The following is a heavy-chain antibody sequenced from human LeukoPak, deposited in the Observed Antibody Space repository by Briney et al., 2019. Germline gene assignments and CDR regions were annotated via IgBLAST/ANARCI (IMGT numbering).Heavy chain of an antibody. V-gene: IGHV1-2*02. D-gene: IGHD6-19*01. CDR1: GYTFTGYY. Sequence: ASVKVSCKASGYTFTGYYMHWVRQAPGQGLEWMGWINPNSGGTNYAQKFQGRVTMTRDTSISTAYMELSRLRSDDTAVYYCARDTRDSSGPGPIAGANDYWGQGTLVTVSS. CDR2: INPNSGGT. CDR3: ARDTRDSSGPGPIAGANDY. J-gene: IGHJ4*02.